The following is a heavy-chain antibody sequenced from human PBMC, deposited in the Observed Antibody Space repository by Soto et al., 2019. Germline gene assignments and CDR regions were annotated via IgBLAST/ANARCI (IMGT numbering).Heavy chain of an antibody. D-gene: IGHD1-7*01. J-gene: IGHJ4*01. Sequence: PSETLSLTCTVSGGSVVSDIDYWSWIRQPPGKGLEWIAYIYQTTITNYNPSLRSRVTISVDSSKNQFSLKLTSVTAADTAVYYCARGLHWNYGYGYWGQGTLLTVSS. V-gene: IGHV4-61*01. CDR3: ARGLHWNYGYGY. CDR1: GGSVVSDIDY. CDR2: IYQTTIT.